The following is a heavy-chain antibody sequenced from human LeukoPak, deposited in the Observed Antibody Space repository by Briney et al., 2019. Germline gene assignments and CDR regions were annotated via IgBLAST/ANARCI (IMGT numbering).Heavy chain of an antibody. CDR3: ARRPSGSYRGNDFDY. D-gene: IGHD1-26*01. J-gene: IGHJ4*02. CDR2: INHSGST. V-gene: IGHV4-34*01. Sequence: SETLSLTCAVYGGSFSGYYWSWIRQPPGKGREWIGEINHSGSTNYNPSLKSRVTISVDTSKNQFSLKLSSVTAADTAVYYCARRPSGSYRGNDFDYWGQGTLVTVSS. CDR1: GGSFSGYY.